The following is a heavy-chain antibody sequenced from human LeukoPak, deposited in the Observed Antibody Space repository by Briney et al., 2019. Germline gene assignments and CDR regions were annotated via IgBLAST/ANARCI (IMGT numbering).Heavy chain of an antibody. Sequence: SETLSLTCTVSGDSISGYYWSWIRQPPGKGLEWIGYIYYSGSTTDNPSLKSRVTISLDTPKNQFSLKLSSVTAADTAKYYCARVENSGHYYNFDYWGQGTPVTVSS. CDR3: ARVENSGHYYNFDY. CDR2: IYYSGST. CDR1: GDSISGYY. D-gene: IGHD3-22*01. J-gene: IGHJ4*02. V-gene: IGHV4-59*01.